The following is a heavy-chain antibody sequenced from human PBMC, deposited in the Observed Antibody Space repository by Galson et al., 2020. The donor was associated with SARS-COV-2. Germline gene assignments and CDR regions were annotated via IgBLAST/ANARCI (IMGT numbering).Heavy chain of an antibody. V-gene: IGHV3-74*01. CDR3: ARVGTRSGWKYYFDY. Sequence: GGSLRLSCAASGFTFSSSWMHWVRQAPGKGLVWVSRLNSDGSSTSYADSVKGRFTISRDNAKNTLYLQMNSLRAEDTAVYYCARVGTRSGWKYYFDYWGQGTLVTVSS. D-gene: IGHD6-19*01. J-gene: IGHJ4*02. CDR1: GFTFSSSW. CDR2: LNSDGSST.